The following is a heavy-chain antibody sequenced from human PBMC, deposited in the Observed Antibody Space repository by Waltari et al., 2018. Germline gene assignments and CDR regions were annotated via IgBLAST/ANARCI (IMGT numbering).Heavy chain of an antibody. V-gene: IGHV4-61*01. D-gene: IGHD2-21*02. CDR1: GVSVNSSRFY. Sequence: QVQLQESGPALVKPSETLSLTCTVSGVSVNSSRFYWTWIRQPPGKGLEWIGYVYFNGSTNYNPSLKSRVTMSVETSRNQFSLRLSSVTAADTAMYYCARDPEDCDGDYHCDAFDLWGQGTLVTVS. J-gene: IGHJ3*01. CDR2: VYFNGST. CDR3: ARDPEDCDGDYHCDAFDL.